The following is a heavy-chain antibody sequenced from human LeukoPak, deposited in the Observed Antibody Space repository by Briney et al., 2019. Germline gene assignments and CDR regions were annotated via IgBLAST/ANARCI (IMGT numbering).Heavy chain of an antibody. Sequence: SVKVSCKASGGTFSSYAISWVRQAPGQGLEWMGRIIPIFGTANYAQKFRGRVTITTDESTSTAYMELSSLGSEDTAVYYCAREQQSFDFDYWGQGTLVTVSS. D-gene: IGHD6-13*01. CDR3: AREQQSFDFDY. J-gene: IGHJ4*02. CDR1: GGTFSSYA. CDR2: IIPIFGTA. V-gene: IGHV1-69*05.